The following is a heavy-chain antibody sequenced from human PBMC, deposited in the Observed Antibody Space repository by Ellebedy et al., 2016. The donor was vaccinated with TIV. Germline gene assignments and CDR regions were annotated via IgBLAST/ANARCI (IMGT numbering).Heavy chain of an antibody. J-gene: IGHJ5*02. D-gene: IGHD1-26*01. Sequence: MPSETLSLTCAVYGGSFSGYYWSWIRQPPGKGLEWIGEINHSGSTNYNPSLKSRVTISVDTSKNQFSLKLSSVTAADTAVYYCAREVGAPGLGWFDPWGQGTLVTVSS. CDR2: INHSGST. V-gene: IGHV4-34*01. CDR3: AREVGAPGLGWFDP. CDR1: GGSFSGYY.